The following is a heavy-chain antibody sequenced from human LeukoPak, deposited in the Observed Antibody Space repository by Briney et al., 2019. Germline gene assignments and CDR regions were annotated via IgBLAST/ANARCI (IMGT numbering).Heavy chain of an antibody. V-gene: IGHV1-18*01. Sequence: ASVKVSCKASGGTFISYALTWVRQAPGQGLEWMGWISAYNGNTNYAQKLQGRVTMTTDTSTSTAYMELRSLRSDDTAVYYCASRFEYYFDYWGQGTLVTVSS. D-gene: IGHD3-16*01. CDR2: ISAYNGNT. J-gene: IGHJ4*02. CDR3: ASRFEYYFDY. CDR1: GGTFISYA.